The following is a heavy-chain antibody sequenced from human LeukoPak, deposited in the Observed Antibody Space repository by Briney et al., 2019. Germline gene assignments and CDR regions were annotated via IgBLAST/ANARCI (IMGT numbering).Heavy chain of an antibody. CDR2: ISSSSSYI. CDR1: GFTFSSCS. V-gene: IGHV3-21*01. CDR3: ARELTGAFDI. J-gene: IGHJ3*02. Sequence: GGSLRLSCAASGFTFSSCSMNWVRQAPGKGLEWVSSISSSSSYIYYADSVKGRFTISRDNANNSLYLQMNSLRAEDTAVYYCARELTGAFDIWGQGTMVTVSS.